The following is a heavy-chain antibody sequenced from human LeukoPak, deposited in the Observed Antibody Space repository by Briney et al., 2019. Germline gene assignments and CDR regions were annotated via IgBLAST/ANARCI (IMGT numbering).Heavy chain of an antibody. J-gene: IGHJ5*02. D-gene: IGHD2-2*01. Sequence: ASVKVSCKASGYTFTTYGMNWVRQAPGQGLEWMGWINTNTGNPTYAQGFTGRFVFSLDTSVSTAYLQISSLKAEDTAVYYCARGLGYCSSTSGCWFDPWGQGTLVTVSS. V-gene: IGHV7-4-1*02. CDR1: GYTFTTYG. CDR2: INTNTGNP. CDR3: ARGLGYCSSTSGCWFDP.